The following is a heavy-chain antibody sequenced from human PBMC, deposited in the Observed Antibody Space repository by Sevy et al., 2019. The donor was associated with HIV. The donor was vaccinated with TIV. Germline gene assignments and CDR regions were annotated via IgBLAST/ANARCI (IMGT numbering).Heavy chain of an antibody. J-gene: IGHJ4*02. CDR3: ATPRFDF. Sequence: GGSLRLSCEASGFDFSSHWMQWVRQAPGKGLVWVSRMNTEGISTNYADSVKGRITISRDKAKNTRYLEMNNLRDEDTALYYCATPRFDFWGPGTLVTVSS. CDR2: MNTEGIST. V-gene: IGHV3-74*01. CDR1: GFDFSSHW.